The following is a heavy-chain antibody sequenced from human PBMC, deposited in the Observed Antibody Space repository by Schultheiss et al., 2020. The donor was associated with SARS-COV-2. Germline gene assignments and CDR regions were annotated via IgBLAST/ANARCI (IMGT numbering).Heavy chain of an antibody. CDR2: IYYSGST. CDR3: ARDWLEGLYSSSSFSYYYGMDV. Sequence: ETLSLTCTVSGGSVSSGSYYWGWIRQPPGKALEWIGYIYYSGSTNYNPSLKSRVTISVDTSKNQFSLKLSSVTAADTAVYYCARDWLEGLYSSSSFSYYYGMDVWGQGTTVTVSS. D-gene: IGHD6-6*01. V-gene: IGHV4-61*01. J-gene: IGHJ6*02. CDR1: GGSVSSGSYY.